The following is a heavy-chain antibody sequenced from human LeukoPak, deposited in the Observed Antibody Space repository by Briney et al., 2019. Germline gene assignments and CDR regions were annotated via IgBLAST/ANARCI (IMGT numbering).Heavy chain of an antibody. CDR1: GGSISSYY. V-gene: IGHV4-4*09. D-gene: IGHD1-26*01. J-gene: IGHJ5*02. CDR3: TKREGPMSGSYDYFDP. Sequence: ASETLSLTCTVSGGSISSYYWSWIRQPPGQGLEWIAYIHSNGYTNYNPSLKSRVTISVDTSKNQFSLKVTSVTAADTAMYYCTKREGPMSGSYDYFDPWGQGTLVTVS. CDR2: IHSNGYT.